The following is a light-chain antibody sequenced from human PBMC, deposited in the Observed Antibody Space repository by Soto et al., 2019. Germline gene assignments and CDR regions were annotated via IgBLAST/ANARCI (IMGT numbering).Light chain of an antibody. Sequence: DIVMTQSPDSLAVSLGERATINCKSSQSVLYSSNNKNYLAWYQQKPGQPPRLLIYWASTRQSGVPDRFSGGGSGTDFTLPISRLQAEDVAFYYCQHYYRTPFTFGPGTKGDIK. CDR2: WAS. V-gene: IGKV4-1*01. CDR3: QHYYRTPFT. J-gene: IGKJ3*01. CDR1: QSVLYSSNNKNY.